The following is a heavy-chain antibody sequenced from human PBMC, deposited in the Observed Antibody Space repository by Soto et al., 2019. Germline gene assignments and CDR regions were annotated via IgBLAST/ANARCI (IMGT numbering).Heavy chain of an antibody. V-gene: IGHV3-30*18. Sequence: GGSLRLSCAASGFTFSNYGMHWVRQAPGKGPEWVTIMSYDGNNKFYADSVKGRFTISRDNSKNTLYLQMDSLRAEDTAVYYCAKDEIAVAGTGYNWFDPWGQGTLVTVSS. CDR3: AKDEIAVAGTGYNWFDP. J-gene: IGHJ5*02. CDR1: GFTFSNYG. CDR2: MSYDGNNK. D-gene: IGHD6-19*01.